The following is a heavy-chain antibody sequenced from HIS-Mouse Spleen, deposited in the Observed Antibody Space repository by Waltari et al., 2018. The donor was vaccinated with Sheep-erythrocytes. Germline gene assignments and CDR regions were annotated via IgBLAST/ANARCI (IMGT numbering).Heavy chain of an antibody. CDR3: AKDISRNIVVVPAAVGDY. CDR2: ISRNSGSI. CDR1: GFSFDYYA. Sequence: EVQLVESGGGLVQPGRSLRLSCAASGFSFDYYALHWVRQAPGRGVGGVSGISRNSGSIGDADSVKGRCTISRDNAKNSLYLQMNSLRAEDTALYYCAKDISRNIVVVPAAVGDYWGQGTLVTVSS. V-gene: IGHV3-9*01. D-gene: IGHD2-2*01. J-gene: IGHJ4*02.